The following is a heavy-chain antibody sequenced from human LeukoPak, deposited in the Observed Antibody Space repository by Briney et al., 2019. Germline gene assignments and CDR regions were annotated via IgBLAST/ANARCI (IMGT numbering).Heavy chain of an antibody. Sequence: ASVKVSCKASGYTFTSYDINWVRQATGQGLEWMGWMNPNSGNTGYAQKFQGRVTMTRSTSISTAYMELSSLRSEDTAVYYCARGRSYGSGSYYRWSYWGQGTLVTVSS. CDR1: GYTFTSYD. CDR2: MNPNSGNT. CDR3: ARGRSYGSGSYYRWSY. V-gene: IGHV1-8*01. J-gene: IGHJ4*02. D-gene: IGHD3-10*01.